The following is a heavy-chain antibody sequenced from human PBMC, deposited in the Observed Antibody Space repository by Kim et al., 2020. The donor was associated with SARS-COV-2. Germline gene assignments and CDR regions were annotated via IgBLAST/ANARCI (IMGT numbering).Heavy chain of an antibody. CDR1: GFTFSSYA. J-gene: IGHJ6*02. CDR3: ARDSSLRYFDWLFPAIYYYYGMDV. CDR2: ISYDGSNK. Sequence: GGSLRLSCAASGFTFSSYAMHWVRQAPGKGLEWVAVISYDGSNKYYADSVKGRFTISRDNSKNTLYLQMNSLRAEDTAVYYCARDSSLRYFDWLFPAIYYYYGMDVWGQGTTVTVSS. D-gene: IGHD3-9*01. V-gene: IGHV3-30-3*01.